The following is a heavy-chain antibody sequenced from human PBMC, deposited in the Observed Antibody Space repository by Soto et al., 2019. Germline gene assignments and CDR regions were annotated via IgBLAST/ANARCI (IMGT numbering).Heavy chain of an antibody. CDR2: TNHSGST. V-gene: IGHV4-34*01. CDR3: ARVGGLTGGMDV. D-gene: IGHD2-15*01. CDR1: GGFLRGYC. Sequence: YGGFLRGYCSGCTRQTPRKALEWTGETNHSGSTNYNPSLKSRVTISVDTSNNQFSLKLSSVTAADTAVYYCARVGGLTGGMDVWGQGTTVT. J-gene: IGHJ6*02.